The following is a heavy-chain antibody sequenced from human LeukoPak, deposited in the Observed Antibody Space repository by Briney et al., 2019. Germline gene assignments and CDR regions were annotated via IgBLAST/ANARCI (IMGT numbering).Heavy chain of an antibody. D-gene: IGHD3-3*01. CDR2: IYTSGST. V-gene: IGHV4-39*07. CDR3: ARGGGRFLEWFTKRAFDI. J-gene: IGHJ3*02. Sequence: ASETLSLTCTVSGGSISSITYWGWIRQPPGKGLEWIGSIYTSGSTNYNPSLKSRVTMSVDTSKNQFSLKLSSVTAADTAVYYCARGGGRFLEWFTKRAFDIWGQGTMVTVSS. CDR1: GGSISSITY.